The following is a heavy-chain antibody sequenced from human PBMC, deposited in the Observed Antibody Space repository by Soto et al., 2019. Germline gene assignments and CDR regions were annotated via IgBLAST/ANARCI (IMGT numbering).Heavy chain of an antibody. CDR3: ARDRRMYSSSSNDY. CDR2: IKQDGSEK. V-gene: IGHV3-7*01. J-gene: IGHJ4*02. Sequence: GGSLRLSCAASGFTFSSYWMSWVRQAPGKGLEWVANIKQDGSEKYYVDSVKGRFTISRDNAKNSLYLQMNSLRAEDTAVYYCARDRRMYSSSSNDYWGQGTLVTVSS. D-gene: IGHD6-6*01. CDR1: GFTFSSYW.